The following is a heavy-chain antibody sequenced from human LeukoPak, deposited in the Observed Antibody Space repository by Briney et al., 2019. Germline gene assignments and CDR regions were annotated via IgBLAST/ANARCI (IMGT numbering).Heavy chain of an antibody. V-gene: IGHV4-59*08. J-gene: IGHJ4*02. Sequence: SETLSLTCTVSGGSITNYYWNWIRQPPGKGLEWIGYIYYSGSTNYNPSLKSRVTISVDTSKNQFSLKLSSVTAADTAVYYCARHTLGGYCSGASCHFDYWGQGTLVTVSS. D-gene: IGHD2-15*01. CDR1: GGSITNYY. CDR2: IYYSGST. CDR3: ARHTLGGYCSGASCHFDY.